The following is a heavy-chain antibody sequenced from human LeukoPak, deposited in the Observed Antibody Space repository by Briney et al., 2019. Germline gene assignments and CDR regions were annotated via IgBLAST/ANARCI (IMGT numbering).Heavy chain of an antibody. V-gene: IGHV4-4*02. CDR3: ASLYGSSWPPFDY. Sequence: PSETLSLTCTVSGGSISSRHWWSWVRPPPGKGLEWIGEIYHSGSINYNPSLKSRVTISIDKSKNQFSLKLSSVTAADTAVYYCASLYGSSWPPFDYWGQGTLVTVSS. CDR2: IYHSGSI. CDR1: GGSISSRHW. J-gene: IGHJ4*02. D-gene: IGHD6-13*01.